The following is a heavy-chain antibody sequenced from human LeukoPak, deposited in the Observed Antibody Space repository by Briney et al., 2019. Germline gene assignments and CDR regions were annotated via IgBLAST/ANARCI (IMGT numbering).Heavy chain of an antibody. CDR1: GFTFSSYA. CDR3: ARDSALYYYGSGSSTGYFDY. D-gene: IGHD3-10*01. V-gene: IGHV3-30-3*01. CDR2: ISYDGSNK. Sequence: PGGSLRLSCAASGFTFSSYAMHWVRQAPGKGLEWVAVISYDGSNKYYADSVKGRFTISRDNSKNTLDLQMNSLRPEDTAVYYCARDSALYYYGSGSSTGYFDYWGQGTLVTVSS. J-gene: IGHJ4*02.